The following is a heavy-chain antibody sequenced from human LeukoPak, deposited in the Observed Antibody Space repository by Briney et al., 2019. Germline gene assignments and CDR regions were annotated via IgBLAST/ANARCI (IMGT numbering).Heavy chain of an antibody. CDR3: ANVDCGGDCPNIM. Sequence: PGGSLRLSCAASGFTFSSYAMSWVRQAPGKGLEWVSAISGSGGSTYYADSVKGRFTISRDNSKNTLYLQMNSLRAEDTAVYYCANVDCGGDCPNIMWGQGTLVTVSS. D-gene: IGHD2-21*02. CDR2: ISGSGGST. V-gene: IGHV3-23*01. J-gene: IGHJ4*02. CDR1: GFTFSSYA.